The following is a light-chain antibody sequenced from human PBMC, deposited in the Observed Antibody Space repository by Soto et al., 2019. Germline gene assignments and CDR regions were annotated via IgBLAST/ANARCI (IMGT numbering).Light chain of an antibody. CDR1: QDISKN. CDR2: DAS. V-gene: IGKV1-33*01. Sequence: DIQMTQSPSSLSASVGDRVTITCQASQDISKNLIWYQQKPGKAPKLLIYDASNLEIGVPSRFSGGGSGTDFTFTISSLQPEDIATYYCQQYDNLPLTFGGGTKVEIK. J-gene: IGKJ4*01. CDR3: QQYDNLPLT.